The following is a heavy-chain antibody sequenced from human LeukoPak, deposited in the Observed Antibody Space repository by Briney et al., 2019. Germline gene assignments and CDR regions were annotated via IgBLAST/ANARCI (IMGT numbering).Heavy chain of an antibody. Sequence: GASVKVSCKASGYTFTSYDINWVRQATGQGLEWMGWMNPNSGNTGYAQKFQGRVTMTRNTSISTAYMELSSLRSEDTAVYYCARVRRLDIVVVEWFDPWGQGTLVTVSS. D-gene: IGHD2-2*01. CDR2: MNPNSGNT. V-gene: IGHV1-8*01. CDR3: ARVRRLDIVVVEWFDP. CDR1: GYTFTSYD. J-gene: IGHJ5*02.